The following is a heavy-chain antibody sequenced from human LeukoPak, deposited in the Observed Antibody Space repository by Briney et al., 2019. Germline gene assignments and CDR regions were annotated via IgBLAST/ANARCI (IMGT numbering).Heavy chain of an antibody. V-gene: IGHV3-48*01. Sequence: TGGSLRLSCAASGFTFSSSAMSWVRQAPGEGLDWISYINSDSSSIYYADSVKGRFTISRDNADNSLYLQMNSLRVEDTAVYYCATDDYDNTGQHYWGQGTLVTVSS. J-gene: IGHJ4*02. CDR3: ATDDYDNTGQHY. CDR1: GFTFSSSA. D-gene: IGHD3-22*01. CDR2: INSDSSSI.